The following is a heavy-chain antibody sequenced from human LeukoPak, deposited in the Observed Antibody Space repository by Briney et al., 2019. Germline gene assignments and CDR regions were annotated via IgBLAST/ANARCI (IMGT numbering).Heavy chain of an antibody. Sequence: GGSLRLSCAASGFTFNTYAMSWVRQAPGKGLEWVSSITGDSDSTYHADPVKGRFTISRDNSKNTLYLQMDGLRDEDTAVYFCARSLRDQILCGFDYWGQGTLVTVSS. CDR2: ITGDSDST. V-gene: IGHV3-23*01. CDR1: GFTFNTYA. CDR3: ARSLRDQILCGFDY. D-gene: IGHD1-26*01. J-gene: IGHJ4*02.